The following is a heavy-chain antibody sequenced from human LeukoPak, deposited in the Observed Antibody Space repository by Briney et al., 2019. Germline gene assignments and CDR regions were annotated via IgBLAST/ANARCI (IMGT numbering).Heavy chain of an antibody. V-gene: IGHV4-34*01. CDR3: ARDRPRGIAAGNWFDP. Sequence: SSETLSLTCAVYGGSFSGYYWSWIRQPPGKGLEWIGSIYYSGSTYYNPSLKSRVTISVDTSKNQFSLKLSSVTAADTAVYYCARDRPRGIAAGNWFDPWGQGTLVTVSS. CDR1: GGSFSGYY. J-gene: IGHJ5*02. D-gene: IGHD6-13*01. CDR2: IYYSGST.